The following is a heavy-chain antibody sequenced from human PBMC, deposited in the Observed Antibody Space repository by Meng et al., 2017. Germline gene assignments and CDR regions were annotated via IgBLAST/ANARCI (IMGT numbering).Heavy chain of an antibody. D-gene: IGHD4-23*01. CDR1: GFTFSSFC. V-gene: IGHV3-74*01. J-gene: IGHJ4*02. Sequence: EVRRVESGGGLVQPGGSLGLSCAASGFTFSSFCMPWVRQAPGKGLVWVSRMNEDGTTISHAGSVKGRFTISRDNARNTLYLQMNSLRVEDTAVYYCVRDFACNSDYWGQGTLVTVSS. CDR2: MNEDGTTI. CDR3: VRDFACNSDY.